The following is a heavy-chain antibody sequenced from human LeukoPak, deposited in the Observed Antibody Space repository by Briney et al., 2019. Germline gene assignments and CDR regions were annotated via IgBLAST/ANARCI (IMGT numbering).Heavy chain of an antibody. CDR2: ISGGGGST. CDR3: ATSYYGSGSFSYRDY. CDR1: GFTFSNAW. D-gene: IGHD3-10*01. V-gene: IGHV3-23*01. Sequence: GSLRLSCAASGFTFSNAWMNWVRQAPGKGLEWVSTISGGGGSTCFADSVKGRFTISRDNSKNTLYLQMNSLRAEDTAIYYCATSYYGSGSFSYRDYWGQGTLVTVSS. J-gene: IGHJ4*02.